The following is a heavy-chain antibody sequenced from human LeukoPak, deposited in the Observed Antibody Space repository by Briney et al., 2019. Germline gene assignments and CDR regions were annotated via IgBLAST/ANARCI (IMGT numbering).Heavy chain of an antibody. D-gene: IGHD3-10*01. Sequence: ASVKVSCKASGYTFTTYGIVWLRQAPGEGLEWMGWISPYNDNTKYAQKLQGRVTITRDRSMSTAYMELSSLRSEDTAMYYCAGSGSYYGPFDYWGQGTLVTVSS. CDR2: ISPYNDNT. CDR3: AGSGSYYGPFDY. V-gene: IGHV1-18*01. CDR1: GYTFTTYG. J-gene: IGHJ4*02.